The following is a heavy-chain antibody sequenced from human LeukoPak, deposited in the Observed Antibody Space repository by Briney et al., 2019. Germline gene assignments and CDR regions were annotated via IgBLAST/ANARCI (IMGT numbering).Heavy chain of an antibody. CDR2: INGSGGST. CDR3: ANSLSYGSGSYNYYYGMDV. D-gene: IGHD3-10*01. V-gene: IGHV3-23*01. CDR1: GFTFSSYA. Sequence: QSGGSLRLSCAASGFTFSSYAMSWVRQAPGKGLEWVSAINGSGGSTYYAASVKGRFTISRDNSKNTLYLQMNSLRAEDTAVYYCANSLSYGSGSYNYYYGMDVWGQGTTVTVSS. J-gene: IGHJ6*02.